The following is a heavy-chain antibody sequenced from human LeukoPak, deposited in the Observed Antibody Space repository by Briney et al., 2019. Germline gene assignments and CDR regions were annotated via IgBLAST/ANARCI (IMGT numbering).Heavy chain of an antibody. CDR3: ARDFGVGRYFDY. D-gene: IGHD3-10*01. V-gene: IGHV3-33*01. J-gene: IGHJ4*02. Sequence: PGTSLRLSCAASGFNFGVYGMHWVRQAPGKGLEWVGVIGHDGKYLKYVDSVRGRFTMSRDNSRNTLDLQMSGLRLEDTALYYCARDFGVGRYFDYCGQGTLVTVSS. CDR2: IGHDGKYL. CDR1: GFNFGVYG.